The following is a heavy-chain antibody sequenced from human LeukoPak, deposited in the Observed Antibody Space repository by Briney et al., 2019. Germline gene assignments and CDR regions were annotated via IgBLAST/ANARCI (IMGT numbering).Heavy chain of an antibody. CDR1: GFTFDDYG. Sequence: PGGSLRLSCAASGFTFDDYGMSWVRQAPGKGLGWVSGINWNGGSTGYADPVKGRFTISRDNAKNSLYLQMNSLRAEGTALYYCARRLEWLPNDYWGQGTLVTVSS. V-gene: IGHV3-20*04. D-gene: IGHD3-3*01. CDR3: ARRLEWLPNDY. CDR2: INWNGGST. J-gene: IGHJ4*02.